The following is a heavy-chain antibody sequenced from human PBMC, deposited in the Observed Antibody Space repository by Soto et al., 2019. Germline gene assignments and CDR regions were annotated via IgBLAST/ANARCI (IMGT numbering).Heavy chain of an antibody. D-gene: IGHD2-15*01. CDR1: GYSDTIYW. J-gene: IGHJ5*02. Sequence: ESRKTYCESSGYSDTIYWTVWVGQLPGKGLEWMGIIYPGDSETKYSPSFQGQVTISADKSINTAYLQWISLKASDTAMYYCAKRRSGNPDDWFDPWGQGTLVTVSS. V-gene: IGHV5-51*01. CDR2: IYPGDSET. CDR3: AKRRSGNPDDWFDP.